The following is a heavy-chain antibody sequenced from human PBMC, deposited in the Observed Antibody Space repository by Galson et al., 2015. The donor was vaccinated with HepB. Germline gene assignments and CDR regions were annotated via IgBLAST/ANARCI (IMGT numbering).Heavy chain of an antibody. V-gene: IGHV3-23*01. CDR1: GFTFSSYA. CDR3: ANSPLYPIREIVATHWGRR. Sequence: SLRLSCAASGFTFSSYAMSWVRQAPGKGLEWVSAISGSGGSTYYADSVKGRFTISRDNSKNTLYLQMNSLRAEDTAVYYCANSPLYPIREIVATHWGRRWGQGTLVTVSS. J-gene: IGHJ4*02. CDR2: ISGSGGST. D-gene: IGHD5-12*01.